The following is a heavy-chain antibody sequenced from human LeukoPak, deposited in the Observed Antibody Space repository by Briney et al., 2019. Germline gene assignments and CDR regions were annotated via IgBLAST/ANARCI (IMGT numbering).Heavy chain of an antibody. CDR2: IKQDGSEK. Sequence: GRSLRLSCAASGFTFSTYTMHWVRQAPGKGLEWVANIKQDGSEKYYVDSVKGRFTISRDNAKNSLYLQMNSLRAEDTAVYYCAKDYGGIEYWGQGTLVTVSS. CDR3: AKDYGGIEY. J-gene: IGHJ4*02. CDR1: GFTFSTYT. V-gene: IGHV3-7*01. D-gene: IGHD3-16*01.